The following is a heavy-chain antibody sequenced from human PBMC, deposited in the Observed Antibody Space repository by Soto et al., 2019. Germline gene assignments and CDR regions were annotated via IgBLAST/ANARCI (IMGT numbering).Heavy chain of an antibody. D-gene: IGHD3-10*01. Sequence: PSETLSLTCNVSGGSISSGDYYWGWIRQHPGKGLEWIGYINHSGSTYYSPSLKSRVTMSVDTSKNQFSLKLTSVTAADTAVYYCARKLLWFGEVTPGWLDPWGQGTLVTVSS. CDR2: INHSGST. J-gene: IGHJ5*02. CDR3: ARKLLWFGEVTPGWLDP. CDR1: GGSISSGDYY. V-gene: IGHV4-31*03.